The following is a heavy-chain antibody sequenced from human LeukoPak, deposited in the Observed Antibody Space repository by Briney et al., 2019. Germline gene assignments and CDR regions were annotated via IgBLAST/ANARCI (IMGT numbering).Heavy chain of an antibody. CDR2: VYYSGST. CDR1: GGSIISGSFY. V-gene: IGHV4-39*07. Sequence: PSETLSLTCSVSGGSIISGSFYWGWIRQPPGKGLEWIGSVYYSGSTYYTPSLKGRVTISLDTSMSHFSLRLTSVTAADTAVYYCARQIAVVEPTDPNWFDSWGQGTLVTVSS. D-gene: IGHD2-21*01. CDR3: ARQIAVVEPTDPNWFDS. J-gene: IGHJ5*01.